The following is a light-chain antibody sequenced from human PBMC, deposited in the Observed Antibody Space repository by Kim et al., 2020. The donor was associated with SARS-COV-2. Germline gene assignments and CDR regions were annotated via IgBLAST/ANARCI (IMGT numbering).Light chain of an antibody. Sequence: SPEERDPLSCRASPSVSNTYVAWYQRKPGQAPRLLIYDTSSRATGIADRFSGSGSGTDFTLTISRREPEDFAVFYCQHYGSPTLTFGGGTKVDIK. CDR2: DTS. J-gene: IGKJ4*01. V-gene: IGKV3-20*01. CDR1: PSVSNTY. CDR3: QHYGSPTLT.